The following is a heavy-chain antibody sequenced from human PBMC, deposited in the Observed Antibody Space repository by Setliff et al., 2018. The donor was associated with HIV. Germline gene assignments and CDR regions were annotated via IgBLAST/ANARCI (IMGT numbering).Heavy chain of an antibody. J-gene: IGHJ5*02. D-gene: IGHD2-2*02. CDR1: GDSITNDDYY. CDR2: IHYNGRT. Sequence: SETLSLTCSVSGDSITNDDYYWGWIRQPPGKGLEWIAIIHYNGRTYYDPSLKSRVTIFVDTSKTQFYLKLRSVTASDTAVYYCARYTSKVDWFDPWGQGTLVTVSS. V-gene: IGHV4-39*01. CDR3: ARYTSKVDWFDP.